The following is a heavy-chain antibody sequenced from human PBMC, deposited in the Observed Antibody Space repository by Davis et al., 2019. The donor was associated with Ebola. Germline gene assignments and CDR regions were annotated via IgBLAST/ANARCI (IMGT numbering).Heavy chain of an antibody. V-gene: IGHV3-48*02. Sequence: GESLKISCAASGFTFSSYSMNWVRQAPGKGLEWVSYISSSSSTIYYADPVKGRFTISRDNAKNSLYLQMNSLRDEDTAVYYCAREGTGADDFSFGVSGMDVWGKGTTVTVAS. CDR1: GFTFSSYS. D-gene: IGHD3-10*01. CDR3: AREGTGADDFSFGVSGMDV. J-gene: IGHJ6*04. CDR2: ISSSSSTI.